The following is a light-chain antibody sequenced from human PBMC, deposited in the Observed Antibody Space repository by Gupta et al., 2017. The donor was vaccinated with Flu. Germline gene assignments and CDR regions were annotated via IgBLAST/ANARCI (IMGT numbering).Light chain of an antibody. J-gene: IGLJ2*01. CDR1: NIESKS. CDR2: DDS. V-gene: IGLV3-21*02. Sequence: TCGGNNIESKSVNWFQQKPGQAPVLVVYDDSDRPSGIPDRFSGSNSGNTATLTITRVEAGDEADYYCQVWDTNSYHFGGWTKLSVL. CDR3: QVWDTNSYH.